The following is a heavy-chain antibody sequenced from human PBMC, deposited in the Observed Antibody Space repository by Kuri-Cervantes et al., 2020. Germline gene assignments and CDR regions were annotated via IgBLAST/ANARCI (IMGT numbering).Heavy chain of an antibody. J-gene: IGHJ4*02. CDR2: INHSEST. Sequence: GSLRLSCAGSGFTFSYAWMNWVRQAPGKGLEWIGEINHSESTNYNTSLKSRVTISVDKSKNQFSLKLSSVTAADTAVYYCARESRLNTVWGQGTLVTVSS. V-gene: IGHV4-4*02. CDR3: ARESRLNTV. CDR1: GFTFSYAW. D-gene: IGHD4-17*01.